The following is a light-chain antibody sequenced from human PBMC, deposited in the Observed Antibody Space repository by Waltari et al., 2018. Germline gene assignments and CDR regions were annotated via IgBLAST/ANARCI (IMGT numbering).Light chain of an antibody. V-gene: IGKV3-20*01. CDR2: GAS. Sequence: ESVLTQSPRTLSLSPGERATLSCRASQSVSRTLAWYQQKPGQAPKLLIYGASIRATGIPDMFTGSGSGTDFSLTISSLEPEDFAIDFCQHYVRLPATFGQGTKVEIK. CDR3: QHYVRLPAT. J-gene: IGKJ1*01. CDR1: QSVSRT.